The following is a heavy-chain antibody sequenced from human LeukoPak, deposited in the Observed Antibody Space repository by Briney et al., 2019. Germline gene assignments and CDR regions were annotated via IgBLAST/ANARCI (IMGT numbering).Heavy chain of an antibody. J-gene: IGHJ2*01. CDR3: ARRDSSGTKGWYFDL. CDR2: IYYSGST. V-gene: IGHV4-31*03. D-gene: IGHD3-22*01. CDR1: GGSISSGGYY. Sequence: PSQTLSLTCTVSGGSISSGGYYWSWIRQHPGKGLEWIGYIYYSGSTYYNPSLKSRVTISVDTSKNQFSLKLSSVTAADTAVYYCARRDSSGTKGWYFDLWGRGTLVTVSS.